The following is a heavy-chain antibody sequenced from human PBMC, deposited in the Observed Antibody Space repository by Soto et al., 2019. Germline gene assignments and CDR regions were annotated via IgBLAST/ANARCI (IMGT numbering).Heavy chain of an antibody. CDR3: PTYPDGAYDPPYDY. D-gene: IGHD3-22*01. CDR1: GFTFSTYV. V-gene: IGHV3-23*01. Sequence: EVQLLDSGGGLVQPGGSLRLSCAASGFTFSTYVMSWVRQAPGKGLEWVSSIGGGGATFYADSVKGRFTISRDNSKDTMHLQRNSLRNTDMGIYYCPTYPDGAYDPPYDYWGQGTLVTVSS. J-gene: IGHJ4*02. CDR2: IGGGGAT.